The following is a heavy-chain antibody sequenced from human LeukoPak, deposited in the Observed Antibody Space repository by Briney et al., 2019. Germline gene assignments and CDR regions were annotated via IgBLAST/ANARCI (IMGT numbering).Heavy chain of an antibody. CDR3: ARVTTTRYNYYGMDV. V-gene: IGHV3-48*02. CDR2: ISSSSSTI. D-gene: IGHD4-11*01. CDR1: GFTFSSYS. Sequence: GGSLRLSRAASGFTFSSYSMTWVRQAPGKGLEWVSYISSSSSTIYYADSVKGRFTISRDNAKNSLYLQMNSLRDEDTAVYYCARVTTTRYNYYGMDVWGQGTTVTVSS. J-gene: IGHJ6*02.